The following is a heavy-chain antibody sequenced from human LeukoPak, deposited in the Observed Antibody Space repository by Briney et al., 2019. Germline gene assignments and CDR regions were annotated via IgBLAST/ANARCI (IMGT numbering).Heavy chain of an antibody. CDR3: ARGSGWVDV. Sequence: GESLKISCKVSGYSFTTYWIGWVRQMPGKGPERMGRIDPSDSYSNYSPSFQGHVTISADKSISTAYLQWSSLEASDTAMYYCARGSGWVDVWGQGTTVTVSS. CDR2: IDPSDSYS. V-gene: IGHV5-10-1*01. D-gene: IGHD2-15*01. CDR1: GYSFTTYW. J-gene: IGHJ6*02.